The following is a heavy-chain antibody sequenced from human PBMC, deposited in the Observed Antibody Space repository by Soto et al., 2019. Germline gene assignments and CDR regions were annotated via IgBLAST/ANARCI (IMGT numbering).Heavy chain of an antibody. V-gene: IGHV4-31*03. CDR2: IYYSGST. CDR1: GGSISSGGYY. J-gene: IGHJ6*02. D-gene: IGHD2-2*01. CDR3: ARTPGPAASNGMDV. Sequence: SETLSLTCTVSGGSISSGGYYWSWIRQHPGKGLEWIGYIYYSGSTYYNPSLKSRVTISVDTSKNQFSLKLSSVTAADTAVYYCARTPGPAASNGMDVWGQGTTVTVSS.